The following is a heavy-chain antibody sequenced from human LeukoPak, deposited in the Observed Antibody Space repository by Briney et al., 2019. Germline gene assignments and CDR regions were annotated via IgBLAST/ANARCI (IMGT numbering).Heavy chain of an antibody. V-gene: IGHV3-43D*03. CDR1: GFTFDDYA. Sequence: GGSLRLSCAASGFTFDDYAMHWVRQAPGKGLEWVSLISWDGGSTYYADPVKGRFTISRDNSKNSLYLQMNSLRAEDTALYYCAKAVYGGIDDAFDIWGQGTMVTVSS. D-gene: IGHD4-23*01. J-gene: IGHJ3*02. CDR3: AKAVYGGIDDAFDI. CDR2: ISWDGGST.